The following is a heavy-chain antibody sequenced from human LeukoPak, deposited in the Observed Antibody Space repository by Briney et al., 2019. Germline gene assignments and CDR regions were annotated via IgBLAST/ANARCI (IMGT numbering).Heavy chain of an antibody. D-gene: IGHD3-22*01. V-gene: IGHV3-30*18. CDR3: VKDRYQYDPSGYYYNFYYYEMDA. Sequence: GGSLRLSCAASGFTFSRNAMYWVRQAPGKGLEWVAVISFDGSQKFYADSVKGRFTISRDNSDNTLHLQMSSLGAEDTAVYFCVKDRYQYDPSGYYYNFYYYEMDAWGQGTTVSVSS. CDR2: ISFDGSQK. J-gene: IGHJ6*02. CDR1: GFTFSRNA.